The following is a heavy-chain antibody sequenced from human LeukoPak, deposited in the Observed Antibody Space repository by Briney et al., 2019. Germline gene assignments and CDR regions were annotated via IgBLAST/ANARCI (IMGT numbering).Heavy chain of an antibody. J-gene: IGHJ3*02. CDR1: GFTFSGYW. CDR2: ISTDGSSN. Sequence: GGSLRLSCAASGFTFSGYWMHWVRQAPGKGLVWVSRISTDGSSNTYADSVKGRFTISRDNAKNTLYLQMNSLRAEDTAVYYCGRGPYCRGGRCPGVFDIGAKGKMATVFS. CDR3: GRGPYCRGGRCPGVFDI. D-gene: IGHD2-15*01. V-gene: IGHV3-74*01.